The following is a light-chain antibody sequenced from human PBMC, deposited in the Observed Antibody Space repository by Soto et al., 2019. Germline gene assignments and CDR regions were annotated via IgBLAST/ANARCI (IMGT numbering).Light chain of an antibody. CDR3: QQYASSPVS. CDR1: QSVSNNY. Sequence: EIVLTQSPGTLSLSPGERGTLSCRASQSVSNNYLAWYQQKPGQAPRLLIYGASRRATGIPDRFSGSGSGTEFTLTISRLEPEDFAVFYCQQYASSPVSFGGGTKVEIK. V-gene: IGKV3-20*01. J-gene: IGKJ4*01. CDR2: GAS.